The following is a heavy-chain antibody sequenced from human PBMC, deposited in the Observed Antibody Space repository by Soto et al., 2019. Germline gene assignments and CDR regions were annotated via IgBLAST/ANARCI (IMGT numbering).Heavy chain of an antibody. CDR2: VSHDGRNT. Sequence: VQLVESGGGVVQPGRSLRLSCAASGFTFSDYAMHWVRQAPGKGLEWVAVVSHDGRNTHYADSVKGRFTISRDSSKNTVSLEMTSLRAEHTSVYYCAKGGRQWLVTSDFNYWGQGALVTVSS. D-gene: IGHD6-19*01. CDR1: GFTFSDYA. CDR3: AKGGRQWLVTSDFNY. V-gene: IGHV3-30*18. J-gene: IGHJ4*02.